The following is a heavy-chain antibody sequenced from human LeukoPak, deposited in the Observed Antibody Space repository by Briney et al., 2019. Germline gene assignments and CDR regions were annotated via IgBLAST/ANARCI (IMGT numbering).Heavy chain of an antibody. CDR3: ARDLPSSGYYYWFDP. D-gene: IGHD3-22*01. CDR2: ISWNSGST. J-gene: IGHJ5*02. CDR1: GFTFDDYA. V-gene: IGHV3-9*01. Sequence: PGGSLRLSCAASGFTFDDYAMHWVRQAPGKGLEWVSGISWNSGSTGYADSVKGRFTISRDNSKNTLYLQMNSLRAEDTAVYYCARDLPSSGYYYWFDPWGQGTLVTVSS.